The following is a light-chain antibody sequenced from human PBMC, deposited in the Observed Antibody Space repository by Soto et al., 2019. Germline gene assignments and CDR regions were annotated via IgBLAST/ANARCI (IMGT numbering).Light chain of an antibody. CDR3: QHIYTIPIT. J-gene: IGKJ5*01. V-gene: IGKV1-39*01. Sequence: DIQMTQSPSTLSATAGDRVTITCRASQSISSWLAWYQQKPVKAPKLLIYAASTLQSGVPSRFSGSGSGTDFTLTISSLQPEDFATYYCQHIYTIPITFGQGTRLEIK. CDR2: AAS. CDR1: QSISSW.